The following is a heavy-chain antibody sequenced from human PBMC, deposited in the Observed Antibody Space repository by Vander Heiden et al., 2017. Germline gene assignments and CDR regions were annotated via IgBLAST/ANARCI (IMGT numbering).Heavy chain of an antibody. CDR3: VRQQLRYFDY. J-gene: IGHJ4*02. V-gene: IGHV1-2*02. CDR1: GYTFTGYY. CDR2: INPNTGDT. D-gene: IGHD6-13*01. Sequence: QVHLVQYGAEVKMPGAAVKVSCKASGYTFTGYYMHWVRQAPGQGLEWMGWINPNTGDTKYAQKFQGRVTMTRDTSITSAYMDLSGLRSDDTAVYYCVRQQLRYFDYWGQGTLVTVSS.